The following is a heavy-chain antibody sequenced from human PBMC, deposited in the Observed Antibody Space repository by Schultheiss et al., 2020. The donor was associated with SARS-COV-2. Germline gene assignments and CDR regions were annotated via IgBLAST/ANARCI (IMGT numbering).Heavy chain of an antibody. Sequence: GESLKISCAASGFTFSNAWMSWVRQAPGKGLEWVAVISYDGSNKYYADSVKGRFTISRDNAKNSLYLQMNSLRDEDTAVYYCARDGGIWIVVGYYYGMDVWGQGTTVTVSS. V-gene: IGHV3-30*03. D-gene: IGHD3-22*01. CDR2: ISYDGSNK. CDR1: GFTFSNAW. J-gene: IGHJ6*02. CDR3: ARDGGIWIVVGYYYGMDV.